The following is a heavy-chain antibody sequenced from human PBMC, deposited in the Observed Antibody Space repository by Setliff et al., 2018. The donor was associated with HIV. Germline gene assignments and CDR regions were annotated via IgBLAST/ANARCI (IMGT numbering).Heavy chain of an antibody. Sequence: PSETLSLTCTVSGGSISTDYWTWVRQSAGKGLEWIGRIQTSEGTKYNPSLNSRVTLSIDTSKSQFSLRLSSVTAADTALYYCARRSTVARGVDCFDLWGQGTQVTVSS. V-gene: IGHV4-4*07. CDR2: IQTSEGT. CDR1: GGSISTDY. CDR3: ARRSTVARGVDCFDL. D-gene: IGHD3-10*01. J-gene: IGHJ4*02.